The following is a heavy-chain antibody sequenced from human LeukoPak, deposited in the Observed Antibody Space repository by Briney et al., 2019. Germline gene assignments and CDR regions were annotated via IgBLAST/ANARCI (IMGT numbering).Heavy chain of an antibody. D-gene: IGHD2-2*01. Sequence: PGGSLRLSCAASGFTFSSYSINWVRRAPGKGLEWVSSISSSSSYIYYADSVKGRFTISRDNAKNSLYLQMNSLRAEDTAVYYCAKDRLRRYQLPFHYYYYMDVWGKGTTVTISS. CDR2: ISSSSSYI. CDR1: GFTFSSYS. CDR3: AKDRLRRYQLPFHYYYYMDV. V-gene: IGHV3-21*01. J-gene: IGHJ6*03.